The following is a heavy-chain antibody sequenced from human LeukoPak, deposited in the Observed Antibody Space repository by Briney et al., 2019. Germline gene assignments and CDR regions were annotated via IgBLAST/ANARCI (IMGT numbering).Heavy chain of an antibody. CDR2: IIPVFGTA. Sequence: ASVKVSCKASGGTFSSYAISWVRQAPGQGLEWMGRIIPVFGTANYAQKFQGRVTITTDESTSTAYMELSSLRSEDTAVYYCASSASVTAARSMYYWGQGTLVTVSS. D-gene: IGHD6-6*01. CDR1: GGTFSSYA. CDR3: ASSASVTAARSMYY. V-gene: IGHV1-69*05. J-gene: IGHJ4*02.